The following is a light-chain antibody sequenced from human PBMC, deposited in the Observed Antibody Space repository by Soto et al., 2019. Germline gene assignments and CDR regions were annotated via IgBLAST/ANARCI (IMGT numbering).Light chain of an antibody. J-gene: IGKJ2*01. CDR2: GAS. CDR1: QRVSSN. Sequence: EIVMTQSPATLSVSPGERATLSCRASQRVSSNLACYQQKPGQAPTLLIYGASTRATGIPARFSGSGSGTEFNLTISRLQSDDFAVDYCQQYNNWQGTFGQGTKLEIK. V-gene: IGKV3-15*01. CDR3: QQYNNWQGT.